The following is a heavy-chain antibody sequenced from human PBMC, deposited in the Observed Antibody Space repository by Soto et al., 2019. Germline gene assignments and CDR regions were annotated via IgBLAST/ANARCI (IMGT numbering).Heavy chain of an antibody. D-gene: IGHD3-10*01. CDR2: INPNSGGT. J-gene: IGHJ6*02. Sequence: ASVKVSCKASGYTFTGYYMHWVRQAPGQGLEWMGWINPNSGGTNYAQKFQGWVTMTKDTFISTAYMELSRLRSDDTAVYYCARDQYGSGSLVYYGMDVWGQGTTVTVSS. CDR3: ARDQYGSGSLVYYGMDV. V-gene: IGHV1-2*04. CDR1: GYTFTGYY.